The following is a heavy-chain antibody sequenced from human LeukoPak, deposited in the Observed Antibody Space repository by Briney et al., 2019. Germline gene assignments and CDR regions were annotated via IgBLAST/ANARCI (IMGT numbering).Heavy chain of an antibody. J-gene: IGHJ5*02. CDR1: GYTFTGYY. CDR3: ARGYCSGGSCYSWGGSGTWFDP. CDR2: ISAYNGNT. Sequence: ASVKVSCKASGYTFTGYYMHWVRQAPGQGLEWMGWISAYNGNTNYAQKLQGRVTMTTDTSTSTAYMELRSLRSDDTAVYYCARGYCSGGSCYSWGGSGTWFDPWGQGTLVTVSS. V-gene: IGHV1-18*04. D-gene: IGHD2-15*01.